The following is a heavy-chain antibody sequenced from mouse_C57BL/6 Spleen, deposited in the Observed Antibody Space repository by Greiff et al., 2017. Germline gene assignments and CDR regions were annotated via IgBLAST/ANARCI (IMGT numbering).Heavy chain of an antibody. Sequence: VQLQQPGAELVRPGTSVKLSCKASGYTFTSYWMHWVKQRPGQGLEWIGVIDPSDSYTNYNQKFKGKATLTVDTSSSTAYMQLSSLTSEDSAVYYCARRRPTGTEYYFDYWGQGTTLTVSS. V-gene: IGHV1-59*01. J-gene: IGHJ2*01. D-gene: IGHD4-1*02. CDR3: ARRRPTGTEYYFDY. CDR1: GYTFTSYW. CDR2: IDPSDSYT.